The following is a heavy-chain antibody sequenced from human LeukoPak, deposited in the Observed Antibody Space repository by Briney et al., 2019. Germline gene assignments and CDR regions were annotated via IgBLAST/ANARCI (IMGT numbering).Heavy chain of an antibody. CDR3: AKVGHTSMIMGYFDY. CDR2: MSAGGGTT. V-gene: IGHV3-23*01. D-gene: IGHD3-16*01. J-gene: IGHJ4*02. CDR1: GFTFSSYA. Sequence: GGSLRLSCAASGFTFSSYAMSWVRQAPGKGLEWVSVMSAGGGTTYYADSVKGRFTISRDNSKNTLYPQMNSLRAEDTAVYYCAKVGHTSMIMGYFDYWGQGTLVTVSS.